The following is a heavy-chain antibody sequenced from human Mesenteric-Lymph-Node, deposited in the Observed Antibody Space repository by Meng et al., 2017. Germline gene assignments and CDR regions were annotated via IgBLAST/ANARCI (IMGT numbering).Heavy chain of an antibody. CDR2: ISHTGTTT. V-gene: IGHV3-48*03. CDR3: ARVGYSDESNDYAYFQH. CDR1: GFTFNTYE. J-gene: IGHJ1*01. Sequence: SLKTPCAALGFTFNTYEMNWVRPAPGKGLEGVSYISHTGTTTHYPDSVRGRFTISRDDAKNSLYLQMNSLRAEDTAVYYCARVGYSDESNDYAYFQHWGQGTLVTVSS. D-gene: IGHD3-16*01.